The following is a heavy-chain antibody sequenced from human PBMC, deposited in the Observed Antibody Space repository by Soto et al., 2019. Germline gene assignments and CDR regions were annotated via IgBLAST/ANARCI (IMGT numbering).Heavy chain of an antibody. CDR3: AREASSSWTPGYYYGMDV. V-gene: IGHV3-48*03. J-gene: IGHJ6*02. CDR2: ISSSGSTI. Sequence: SCAASGFTFSSYEMNWVRQAPGKGLEWVSYISSSGSTIYYADSVKGRFTISRDNAKNSLYLQMNSLRAEDTAVYYCAREASSSWTPGYYYGMDVWGQGTTVTVSS. D-gene: IGHD6-13*01. CDR1: GFTFSSYE.